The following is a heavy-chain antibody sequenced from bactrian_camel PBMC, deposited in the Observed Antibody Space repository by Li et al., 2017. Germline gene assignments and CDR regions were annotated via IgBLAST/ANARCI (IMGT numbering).Heavy chain of an antibody. Sequence: HVQLVESGGESVQAGGSLRLSCDTSGYTFSRGCAAWYRQYPGKEREGIAAIDSDGSTTYADSVKGRFTISQDNAKNTLSLQMNSLKPEDTALYYCVAGVATGPFCYSDFDPDYWGQGTQVTV. V-gene: IGHV3S57*01. CDR2: IDSDGST. D-gene: IGHD4*01. CDR3: VAGVATGPFCYSDFDPDY. J-gene: IGHJ4*01. CDR1: GYTFSRGC.